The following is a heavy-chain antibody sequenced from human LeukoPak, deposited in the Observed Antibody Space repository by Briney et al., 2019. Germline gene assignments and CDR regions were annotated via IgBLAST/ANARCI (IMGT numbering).Heavy chain of an antibody. CDR1: GGSISSGSYY. Sequence: SETLSLTCTVSGGSISSGSYYWSWIRQPAGKGLEWIGRIYTSGSTNYNPSLKSRGTISVDTSKNQFSLKLSSVTAADTAVYYCARDQLSIFGVVLAAMDVWGQGTTVTVSS. D-gene: IGHD3-3*01. CDR3: ARDQLSIFGVVLAAMDV. V-gene: IGHV4-61*02. CDR2: IYTSGST. J-gene: IGHJ6*02.